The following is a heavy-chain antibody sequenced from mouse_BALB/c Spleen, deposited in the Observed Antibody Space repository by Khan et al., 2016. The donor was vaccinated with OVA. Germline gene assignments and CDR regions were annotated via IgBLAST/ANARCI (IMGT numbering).Heavy chain of an antibody. D-gene: IGHD1-2*01. CDR3: ARRNYFGYTFAY. CDR1: GYTFTDYY. J-gene: IGHJ3*01. CDR2: ISPGSGDT. V-gene: IGHV1-77*01. Sequence: QVQLQQSGAELARPGASVKLSCKASGYTFTDYYINWVKQRTGQGLEWIGEISPGSGDTYYNERFKGKATLTAAKSSSTAYMHLSRLTSEASAVYFCARRNYFGYTFAYWGQGTLVTVSA.